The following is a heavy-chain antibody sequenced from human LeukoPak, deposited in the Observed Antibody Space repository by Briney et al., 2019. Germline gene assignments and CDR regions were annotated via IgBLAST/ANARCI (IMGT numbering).Heavy chain of an antibody. Sequence: SETLSLTCTVSGGSISNYYWSWIRQPPGKGLEWIGYIYYSGSTNYNSSLKSRVTISVDTSKNQSSLKLSSVTAADTAVYYCARRIDRTDAFDIWGQGTMVTVSS. CDR1: GGSISNYY. CDR3: ARRIDRTDAFDI. CDR2: IYYSGST. V-gene: IGHV4-59*01. J-gene: IGHJ3*02. D-gene: IGHD2-15*01.